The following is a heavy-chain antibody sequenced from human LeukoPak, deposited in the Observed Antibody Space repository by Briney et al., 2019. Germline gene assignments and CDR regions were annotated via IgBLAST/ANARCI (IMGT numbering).Heavy chain of an antibody. Sequence: PGGSLRLSCAASGFTFSSYWMNWARQAPGKGLEWAASINHNGNVNYYVDSVKGRFTISRDNAKNSLYLQMSNLRAVDTAVYFCARGGGLDVWGQGATVTVSS. CDR3: ARGGGLDV. J-gene: IGHJ6*02. V-gene: IGHV3-7*03. CDR2: INHNGNVN. CDR1: GFTFSSYW. D-gene: IGHD3-16*01.